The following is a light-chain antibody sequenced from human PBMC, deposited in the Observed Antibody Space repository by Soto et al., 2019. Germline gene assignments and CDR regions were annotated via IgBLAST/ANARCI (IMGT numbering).Light chain of an antibody. CDR2: GVS. V-gene: IGLV2-14*03. J-gene: IGLJ1*01. Sequence: LTQPASVSGSPGQSITISCTGTSSDVGAYKYVSWYQQHPGKVPKLIIYGVSNRPSGVSNRFSGSKSGNTAFLTISGLQPEDEADYYCSSFTGTTTLDVFGTGTKVTVL. CDR3: SSFTGTTTLDV. CDR1: SSDVGAYKY.